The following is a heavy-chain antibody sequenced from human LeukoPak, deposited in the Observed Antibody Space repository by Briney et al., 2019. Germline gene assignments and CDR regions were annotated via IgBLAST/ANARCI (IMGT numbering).Heavy chain of an antibody. D-gene: IGHD1-20*01. CDR3: AKDTDRYNWNQDAFDI. V-gene: IGHV3-23*01. Sequence: PGGSLRLSCAASGFTFSSYAMSWVRQAPGKGLEWVSAISGSGGSTYYADSVKGRFTISRDNSKNTLYLQMNSLRAEDTAVYYCAKDTDRYNWNQDAFDIWGQGTMVTVSS. CDR2: ISGSGGST. J-gene: IGHJ3*02. CDR1: GFTFSSYA.